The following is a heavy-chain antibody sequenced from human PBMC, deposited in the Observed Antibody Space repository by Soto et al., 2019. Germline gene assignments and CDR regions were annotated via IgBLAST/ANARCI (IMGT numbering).Heavy chain of an antibody. CDR2: IYTSGST. J-gene: IGHJ2*01. Sequence: QAQLQESGPGPVKPSETLSLTCTVSGGSVSGGTHYWGWIRQPPGKGLEWIGYIYTSGSTNDNPYLKSRVTITVDTYKNQFSLKLSSVTAADTAVYYRAVGYRTSFYWFDLWGRGTLVTVSS. CDR3: AVGYRTSFYWFDL. V-gene: IGHV4-61*01. D-gene: IGHD2-2*01. CDR1: GGSVSGGTHY.